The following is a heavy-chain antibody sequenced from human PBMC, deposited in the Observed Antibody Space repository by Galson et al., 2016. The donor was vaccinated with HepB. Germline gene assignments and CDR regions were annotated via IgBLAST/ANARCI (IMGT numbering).Heavy chain of an antibody. J-gene: IGHJ6*02. D-gene: IGHD6-19*01. Sequence: SLRLSCAASGFTFSSYAMTWVRQAPGKGLEWVSSISGSGDSTIYADSVRGRLTISRDNSKNTLYLQMNSLRGKDKAVYYCARGKGLRSGQWLALPPNYYYNGMDVGGQGTTVTVSS. CDR2: ISGSGDST. CDR3: ARGKGLRSGQWLALPPNYYYNGMDV. V-gene: IGHV3-23*01. CDR1: GFTFSSYA.